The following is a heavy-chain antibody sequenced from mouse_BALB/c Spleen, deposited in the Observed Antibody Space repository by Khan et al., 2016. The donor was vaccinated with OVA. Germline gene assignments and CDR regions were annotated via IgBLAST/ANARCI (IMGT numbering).Heavy chain of an antibody. CDR1: GYTFTRYW. J-gene: IGHJ2*01. D-gene: IGHD2-1*01. Sequence: VQLQESGAELARPGASVKLSCKASGYTFTRYWMQWVKQRPGQGLEWIGAIYPGDGDTKYTQKFKGKATLTADKSSGTAYMELSSLASEDSAVYYCASHYGSYFDYWGQGTTLTVSS. V-gene: IGHV1-87*01. CDR3: ASHYGSYFDY. CDR2: IYPGDGDT.